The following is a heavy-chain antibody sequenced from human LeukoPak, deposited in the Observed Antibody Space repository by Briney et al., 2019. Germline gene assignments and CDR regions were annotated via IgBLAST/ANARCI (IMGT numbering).Heavy chain of an antibody. CDR2: IYGGGN. V-gene: IGHV3-66*01. CDR1: GFTVSSNY. Sequence: AGGSLRLSCAASGFTVSSNYMSWVRQAAGTGLEWVSIIYGGGNYYADSVKGRFTVSRDNAKNMVYLQMNSLRAEDTAVYYCAREQIWSWGYWGQGTLVTVSS. D-gene: IGHD3-10*01. CDR3: AREQIWSWGY. J-gene: IGHJ4*02.